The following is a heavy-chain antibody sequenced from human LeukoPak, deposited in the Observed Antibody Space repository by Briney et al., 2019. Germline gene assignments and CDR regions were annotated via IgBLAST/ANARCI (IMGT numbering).Heavy chain of an antibody. Sequence: PGGSLRLSCAASRFTFRSYWMTWVRQAPGMGLEWVANIKQDGSEKYYVDSVKGRFTISRDNAKNSLYLQMNSLRAEDTAVYYCARVPDFWSGSLAPYYFDYWGQGTLVTVSS. J-gene: IGHJ4*02. CDR2: IKQDGSEK. D-gene: IGHD3-3*01. V-gene: IGHV3-7*01. CDR1: RFTFRSYW. CDR3: ARVPDFWSGSLAPYYFDY.